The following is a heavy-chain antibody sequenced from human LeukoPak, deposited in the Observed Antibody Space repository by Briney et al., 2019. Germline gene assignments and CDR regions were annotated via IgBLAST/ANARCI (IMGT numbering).Heavy chain of an antibody. CDR3: ARDLAAAGTGFDY. CDR1: GGSISSGGYS. J-gene: IGHJ4*02. Sequence: SQTLSLTCAVSGGSISSGGYSWSWIRQPPGKGLEWIGYIYHSGSTYYNPSLKSRVTISVDRSKNQFSLKLSSVTAADTAVYYCARDLAAAGTGFDYWGQGTLVTVSS. CDR2: IYHSGST. D-gene: IGHD6-13*01. V-gene: IGHV4-30-2*01.